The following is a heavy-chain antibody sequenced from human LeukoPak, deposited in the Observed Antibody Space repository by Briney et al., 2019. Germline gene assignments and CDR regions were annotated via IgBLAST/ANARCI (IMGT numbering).Heavy chain of an antibody. CDR1: GFTFINAW. CDR3: TTVWFGELPFDS. J-gene: IGHJ4*02. V-gene: IGHV3-15*01. Sequence: GGSLRLSCAASGFTFINAWMSWVRQAPGKGLEWVGRIKSKTDGGTTDYAASVKGRFTISRDDSKNTLYLQMNSLKTEDTAVYYCTTVWFGELPFDSWGQGTLVTVSS. CDR2: IKSKTDGGTT. D-gene: IGHD3-10*01.